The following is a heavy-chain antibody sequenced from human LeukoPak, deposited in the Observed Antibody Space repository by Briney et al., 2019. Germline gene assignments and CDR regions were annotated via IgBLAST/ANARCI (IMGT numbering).Heavy chain of an antibody. V-gene: IGHV3-21*04. D-gene: IGHD3-10*01. Sequence: GGSLRLSCAASGFTFSSYSMNWVRQAPGKGLEWVSSISSSSSYIYYADSVKGRFTISRDNAKNSLYLQMNSLRAEDTAVYYCARGQYYYGSGSYRYYYYYYMDVWGKGTTVTISS. CDR1: GFTFSSYS. CDR2: ISSSSSYI. CDR3: ARGQYYYGSGSYRYYYYYYMDV. J-gene: IGHJ6*03.